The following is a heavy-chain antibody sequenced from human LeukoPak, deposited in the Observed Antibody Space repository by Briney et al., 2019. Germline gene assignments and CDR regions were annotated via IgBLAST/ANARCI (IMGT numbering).Heavy chain of an antibody. CDR1: GFTFSSYA. D-gene: IGHD6-13*01. V-gene: IGHV3-23*01. CDR3: AASWSPHDAFDI. J-gene: IGHJ3*02. Sequence: GRSLRLSCAASGFTFSSYAMSWVRQAPGKGLEWVSAISGSGGSTYYADSVKGRFTISRDNSKNTLYLQMNSLRAEDTAVYYCAASWSPHDAFDIWGQGTMVTVSS. CDR2: ISGSGGST.